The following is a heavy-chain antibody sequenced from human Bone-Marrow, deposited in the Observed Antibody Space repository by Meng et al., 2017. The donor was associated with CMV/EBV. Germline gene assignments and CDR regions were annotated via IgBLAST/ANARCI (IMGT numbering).Heavy chain of an antibody. V-gene: IGHV1-69*02. CDR2: IIPILGIA. J-gene: IGHJ3*02. Sequence: SLKVSCNSSGRTFSSYTISWVRQAPGQGLEWMGRIIPILGIANYAQQFQGRVTITADKSTSTAYMELSSLRSEDTAVYYGARSRWAPRGCAFDIWGQGTMITVS. D-gene: IGHD6-19*01. CDR1: GRTFSSYT. CDR3: ARSRWAPRGCAFDI.